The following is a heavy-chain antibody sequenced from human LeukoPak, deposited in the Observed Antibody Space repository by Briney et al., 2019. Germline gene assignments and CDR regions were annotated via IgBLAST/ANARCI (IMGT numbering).Heavy chain of an antibody. J-gene: IGHJ2*01. Sequence: SQTLSLTCAISGDSVSSNSGSWSWIRQSPSRVPEWLGRIYYRSRWHYEYAVSVQNRISISPDTTKNQFSLQLNSMSPDDSAVYYCVSGGDWGFGWYFDVWGRGALVTVSS. CDR1: GDSVSSNSGS. D-gene: IGHD7-27*01. CDR2: IYYRSRWHY. CDR3: VSGGDWGFGWYFDV. V-gene: IGHV6-1*01.